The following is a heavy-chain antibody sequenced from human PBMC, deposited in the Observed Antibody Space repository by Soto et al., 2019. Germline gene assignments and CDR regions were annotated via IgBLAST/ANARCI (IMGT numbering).Heavy chain of an antibody. CDR3: ARDSGNFGVWSYFFDH. D-gene: IGHD4-17*01. CDR2: ISGYNGDT. J-gene: IGHJ4*02. V-gene: IGHV1-18*01. Sequence: QVQLVQSGAEVKKPGASVKVSCKASGYTFSNYGISWVRQAPGQGLEWMGWISGYNGDTDYAHNFKGRLTMTTDTSTSTAYMELRSLTSDDTAVFFCARDSGNFGVWSYFFDHWGQGTLITVSS. CDR1: GYTFSNYG.